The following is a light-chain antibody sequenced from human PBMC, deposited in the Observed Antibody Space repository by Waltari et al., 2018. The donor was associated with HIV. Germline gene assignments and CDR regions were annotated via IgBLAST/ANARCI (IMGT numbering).Light chain of an antibody. CDR1: NSNIGTTS. CDR3: ATWDDSLIWV. CDR2: RNN. Sequence: QPVLTQPPSASGTPGHGVTISCSGSNSNIGTTSVYWYQHLPGMPPKLLIYRNNRRPSGIPDRFSGSRSGTSASLAISGLRSEDEADYYCATWDDSLIWVFGGGTKLTVL. J-gene: IGLJ3*02. V-gene: IGLV1-47*01.